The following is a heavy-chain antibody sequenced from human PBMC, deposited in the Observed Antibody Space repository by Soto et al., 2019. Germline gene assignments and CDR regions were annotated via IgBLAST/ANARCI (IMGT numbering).Heavy chain of an antibody. CDR1: GFTFSTNA. Sequence: QVQLVESGGGVVQPGRSLRLSCAASGFTFSTNAMHCVRQAPGKGLECVAIVSFDGSNKYYADSVKGRFTISRDNSKNTLYLQMSGLTPEDSAVYYCARDETGITTAGGGRIDHWGQGTLVTVSS. V-gene: IGHV3-30-3*01. CDR2: VSFDGSNK. D-gene: IGHD6-13*01. CDR3: ARDETGITTAGGGRIDH. J-gene: IGHJ4*02.